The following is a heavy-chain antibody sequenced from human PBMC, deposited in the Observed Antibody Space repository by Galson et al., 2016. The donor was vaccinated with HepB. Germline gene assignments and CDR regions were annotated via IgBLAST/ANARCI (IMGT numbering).Heavy chain of an antibody. CDR3: TKDWGFGETFYGRDV. Sequence: SLRLSCAASGFTFRSYSMSWVRQTPGKGLEWVSTVSDSGANTYYADSVKGRFTISRDNSKNTLSRQMNSLRAEDTAVYNCTKDWGFGETFYGRDVWGQGTTVT. D-gene: IGHD3-10*01. CDR1: GFTFRSYS. J-gene: IGHJ6*02. CDR2: VSDSGANT. V-gene: IGHV3-23*01.